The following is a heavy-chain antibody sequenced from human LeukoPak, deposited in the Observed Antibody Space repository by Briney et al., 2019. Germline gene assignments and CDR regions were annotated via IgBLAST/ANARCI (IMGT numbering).Heavy chain of an antibody. J-gene: IGHJ6*03. CDR3: ARGRENYYYYYMDV. Sequence: ASVKVSCKASGYTFTSFDINWVRQAPGQGPEWMGWMNPNSGNTDFAQKFQGRVTITRNTSICTAYMELSSLKSEDTAVYYCARGRENYYYYYMDVWGTGTTVTVSS. CDR2: MNPNSGNT. V-gene: IGHV1-8*03. CDR1: GYTFTSFD.